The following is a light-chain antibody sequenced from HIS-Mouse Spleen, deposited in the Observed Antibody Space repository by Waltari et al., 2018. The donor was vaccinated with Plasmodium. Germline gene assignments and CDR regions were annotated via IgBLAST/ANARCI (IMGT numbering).Light chain of an antibody. J-gene: IGLJ2*01. CDR1: SSEVGSYNY. CDR3: SSYTSSSTLV. CDR2: DVS. V-gene: IGLV2-14*03. Sequence: QSALTQPASVSGSPGPSIPISCTGTSSEVGSYNYVSRYQQHPGKAPKLMIYDVSNRPSGVSNRFSGSKSGNTASLTISGLQAEDEADYYCSSYTSSSTLVFGGGTKLTVL.